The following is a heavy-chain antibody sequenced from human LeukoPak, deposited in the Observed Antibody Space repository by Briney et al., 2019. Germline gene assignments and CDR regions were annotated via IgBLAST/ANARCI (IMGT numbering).Heavy chain of an antibody. CDR2: IYYSGST. CDR3: ARYSGYGNWFDP. D-gene: IGHD5-12*01. CDR1: GGSISSSSYY. J-gene: IGHJ5*02. V-gene: IGHV4-39*01. Sequence: SETLSLTCTVSGGSISSSSYYWGWIRQPPGKGLEWIGSIYYSGSTYYNPSLKSRVTISVDTSKNQFSLKLGSVTAADTAVYYCARYSGYGNWFDPWGQGTLVTVSS.